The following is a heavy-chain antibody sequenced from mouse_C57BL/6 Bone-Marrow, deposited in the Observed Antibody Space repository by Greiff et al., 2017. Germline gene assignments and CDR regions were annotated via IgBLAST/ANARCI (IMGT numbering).Heavy chain of an antibody. CDR1: GFTFSDFY. CDR3: ARDNYDYDRHYYAMDY. D-gene: IGHD2-4*01. J-gene: IGHJ4*01. Sequence: EVMLVESGGGLVQSGRSLRLSCATSGFTFSDFYMEWVRQAPGQGLEWISASRNKANDYTTEYSASVKGRFIVSRDTSQSILYLQMNALRAEDTAIYYCARDNYDYDRHYYAMDYWGQGTSVTVSS. CDR2: SRNKANDYTT. V-gene: IGHV7-1*01.